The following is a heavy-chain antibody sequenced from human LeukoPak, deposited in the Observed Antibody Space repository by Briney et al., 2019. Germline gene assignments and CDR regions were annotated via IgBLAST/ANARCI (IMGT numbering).Heavy chain of an antibody. J-gene: IGHJ5*02. CDR3: ARDATYCAGGSCSRFDP. Sequence: GGSLRLSCAASGFTFSSYGMHWVRQAPGKGLEWVSSISTSSIYIYYADSVKGRFTISRDNAKNSLYLQMNSLRAEDTALYYCARDATYCAGGSCSRFDPWGQGTLVTVSS. CDR2: ISTSSIYI. V-gene: IGHV3-21*01. D-gene: IGHD2-15*01. CDR1: GFTFSSYG.